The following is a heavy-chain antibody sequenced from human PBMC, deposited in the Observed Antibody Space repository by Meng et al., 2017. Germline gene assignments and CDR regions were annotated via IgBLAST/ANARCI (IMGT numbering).Heavy chain of an antibody. CDR1: GGSISSYY. CDR3: AMGGIVDYYFDY. V-gene: IGHV4-59*01. CDR2: IYYSGST. J-gene: IGHJ4*02. D-gene: IGHD1-26*01. Sequence: SETLSLTCTVSGGSISSYYWSWIRQPPGKGLKWIGYIYYSGSTNYNPSLKSRVTISVDTSKNQFSLKLSSVTAADTAVYYCAMGGIVDYYFDYWGQGTLVTVAS.